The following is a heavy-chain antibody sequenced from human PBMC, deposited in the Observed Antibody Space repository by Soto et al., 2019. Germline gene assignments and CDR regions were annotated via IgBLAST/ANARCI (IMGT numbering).Heavy chain of an antibody. Sequence: PGGSLRLSCAASGFTFSSYGMHWVRQAPGKGLEWVAVISYDGSNKYYADSVKGRFTISRDNSKNTLYLQMNSLRAEDTAVYYCAKDVFPVKFRGVGSYYYYGMDVWGQGTTVTVSS. V-gene: IGHV3-30*18. D-gene: IGHD3-10*01. J-gene: IGHJ6*02. CDR3: AKDVFPVKFRGVGSYYYYGMDV. CDR2: ISYDGSNK. CDR1: GFTFSSYG.